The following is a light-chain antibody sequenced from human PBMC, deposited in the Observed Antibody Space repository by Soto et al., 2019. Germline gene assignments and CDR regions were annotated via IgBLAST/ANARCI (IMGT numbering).Light chain of an antibody. CDR3: SSYTSSSTLAYV. Sequence: QSVLTQPPSVSAAPGQKVTISCSGSSSNIGNNYVSWYQQLPGTAPKLLIYEVSNRPSGVSNRFSGSKSGNTASLTISGLQAEDEADYYCSSYTSSSTLAYVFGTGTKLTVL. J-gene: IGLJ1*01. CDR1: SSNIGNNY. V-gene: IGLV2-14*01. CDR2: EVS.